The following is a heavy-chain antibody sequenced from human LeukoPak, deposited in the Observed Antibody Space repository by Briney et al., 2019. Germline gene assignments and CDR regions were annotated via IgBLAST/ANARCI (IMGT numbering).Heavy chain of an antibody. CDR3: ARGRREWEQAFDY. Sequence: PGGSLRLSCAASGFTFSSYSMNWVRQAPGKGLEWVSYISSSGSTIYYADSVKGRFTISRDNAKNSLYLQMNSLRAEDTAVYYCARGRREWEQAFDYWGQGTLVTVSS. D-gene: IGHD1-26*01. CDR2: ISSSGSTI. J-gene: IGHJ4*02. V-gene: IGHV3-48*04. CDR1: GFTFSSYS.